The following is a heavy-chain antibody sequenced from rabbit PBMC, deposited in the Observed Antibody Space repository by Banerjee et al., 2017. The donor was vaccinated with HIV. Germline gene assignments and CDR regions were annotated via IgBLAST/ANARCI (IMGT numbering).Heavy chain of an antibody. CDR2: IDTSSGST. CDR1: EFSFSGSYY. CDR3: ARGYYSGGWGPYYFNL. J-gene: IGHJ4*01. D-gene: IGHD4-1*01. V-gene: IGHV1S45*01. Sequence: QEQLEESGGDLVKPEGSLTLTCTASEFSFSGSYYMCWVRQAPGKGPEWIACIDTSSGSTWYASWVNGRFTISKTSSTTVTLQMTSLTAADTATYFCARGYYSGGWGPYYFNLWGPGTLVTVS.